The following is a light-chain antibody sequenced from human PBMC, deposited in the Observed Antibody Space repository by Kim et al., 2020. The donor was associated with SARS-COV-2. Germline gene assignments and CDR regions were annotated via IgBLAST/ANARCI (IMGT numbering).Light chain of an antibody. J-gene: IGKJ2*02. V-gene: IGKV3-20*01. CDR2: GAS. CDR3: HQYGSSPST. Sequence: EIVLTQSPGTLSLSPGERATLSCRASQSVSSSYLAWYQQKPGQAPRLLIYGASNRATGIPDRFRGSGSGTDFTLTISRLEPEDFAVYHCHQYGSSPSTFGQGTKLEIK. CDR1: QSVSSSY.